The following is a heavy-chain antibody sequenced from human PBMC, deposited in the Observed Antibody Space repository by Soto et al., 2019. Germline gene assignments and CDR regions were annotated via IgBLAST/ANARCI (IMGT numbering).Heavy chain of an antibody. CDR1: GGSISSYY. J-gene: IGHJ6*03. D-gene: IGHD3-3*01. V-gene: IGHV4-59*01. Sequence: SETLPLTCAVSGGSISSYYWSWIRQPPGKGLERIGYIYYSGSTNYNPSLKSRVTISVDTSKNQFSLKLSSVTAADTAVYYCARGIRFFGYMDVWGKGTTVTGSS. CDR2: IYYSGST. CDR3: ARGIRFFGYMDV.